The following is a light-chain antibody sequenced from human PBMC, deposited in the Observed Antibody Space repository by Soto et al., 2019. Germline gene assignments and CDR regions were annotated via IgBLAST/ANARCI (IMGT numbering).Light chain of an antibody. CDR2: RNN. CDR3: AAWDDSLSGVV. J-gene: IGLJ2*01. V-gene: IGLV1-47*01. Sequence: QSVLTQPPSASGTPGQRVTSSCSGSSSNIGGNSVYWYQQLPGTAPKLLIYRNNQRPSGVPDRFSGSKSGTSASLAISGLRSEDEADYYCAAWDDSLSGVVFDGGTKLTVL. CDR1: SSNIGGNS.